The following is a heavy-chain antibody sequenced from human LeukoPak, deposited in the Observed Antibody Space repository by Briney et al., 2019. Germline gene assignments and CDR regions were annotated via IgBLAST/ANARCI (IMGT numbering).Heavy chain of an antibody. CDR2: IIPIFVTA. D-gene: IGHD3-9*01. V-gene: IGHV1-69*05. CDR1: GGTFSSYS. J-gene: IGHJ4*02. CDR3: ASNVVLRYFDWLTY. Sequence: SVKVSCKASGGTFSSYSISWGRQTPGQGLEWMGGIIPIFVTANYAQKCLGRVTSTTDDSTSTSYMELRSLRSEDTAIYYCASNVVLRYFDWLTYWGQGTLVTVSS.